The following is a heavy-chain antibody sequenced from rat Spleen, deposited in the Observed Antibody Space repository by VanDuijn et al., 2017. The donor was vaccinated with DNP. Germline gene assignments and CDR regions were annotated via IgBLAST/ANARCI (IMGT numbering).Heavy chain of an antibody. CDR1: GFTFRYYK. V-gene: IGHV5-7*01. CDR3: ASLNNYNWFAY. J-gene: IGHJ3*01. D-gene: IGHD1-10*01. Sequence: EVHLVESGGGLVQPGRSPKLSCAASGFTFRYYKMAWVRQAPKKGLEWVATISYDGSRTYYRDSVKGRFTIPRDNAKSTLYLQMNSLRSEDTAYYYCASLNNYNWFAYWGQGTLVTVSS. CDR2: ISYDGSRT.